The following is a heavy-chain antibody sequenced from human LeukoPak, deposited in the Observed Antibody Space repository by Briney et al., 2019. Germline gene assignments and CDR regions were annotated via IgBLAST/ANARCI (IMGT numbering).Heavy chain of an antibody. CDR2: FDPEDGET. D-gene: IGHD3-10*01. J-gene: IGHJ4*02. V-gene: IGHV1-24*01. Sequence: ASVKVSCKISGYTLTELSMHWVRQAPGKGLGWMGGFDPEDGETIYAQKFQGRVTMTEDTSTDTAYMELSSLRSEDTAMYYCATGLWFGESKPFDYWGQGTLVTVSS. CDR3: ATGLWFGESKPFDY. CDR1: GYTLTELS.